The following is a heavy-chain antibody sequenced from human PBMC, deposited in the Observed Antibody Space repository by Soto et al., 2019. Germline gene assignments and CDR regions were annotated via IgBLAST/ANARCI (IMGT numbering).Heavy chain of an antibody. CDR2: TYYSGST. Sequence: QVQLQESGPGLVKPSQTLSLTCTVSGGSISSGGYYWSWIRQHPGKGLEWIGYTYYSGSTYYNPSLKSRVTISVDTSKNQFSLKLSSVTAADTAVYYCARDSSPSNYYYYGMDVWGQGTTVTVSS. D-gene: IGHD6-6*01. CDR3: ARDSSPSNYYYYGMDV. CDR1: GGSISSGGYY. J-gene: IGHJ6*02. V-gene: IGHV4-31*03.